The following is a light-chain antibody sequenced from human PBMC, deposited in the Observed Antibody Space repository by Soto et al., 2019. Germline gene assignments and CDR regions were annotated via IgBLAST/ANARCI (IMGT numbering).Light chain of an antibody. Sequence: IQMTQSPSILSGSVGDRVTITCRASQTISSWLAWYQQKPGKAHKLLIYKASTLKSGVQSRFSGSGSGTEFTLTIRSLQPDDFATYYCKHYNSYSEAFGQGTKVDIK. J-gene: IGKJ1*01. CDR1: QTISSW. CDR3: KHYNSYSEA. V-gene: IGKV1-5*03. CDR2: KAS.